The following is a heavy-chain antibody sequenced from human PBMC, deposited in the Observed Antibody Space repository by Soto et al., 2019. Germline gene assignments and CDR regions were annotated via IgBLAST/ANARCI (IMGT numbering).Heavy chain of an antibody. CDR1: GGSLRGYY. V-gene: IGHV4-34*01. CDR2: INHRGSA. D-gene: IGHD3-3*01. Sequence: SETLSLTCAVYGGSLRGYYWSWIRQPPGKGLEWIGEINHRGSANYNPSVKSRVTISVDTSKNQFSLKLNSVTAADTAMYYCARGSRVILQAATGTELYYHGLDV. J-gene: IGHJ6*01. CDR3: ARGSRVILQAATGTELYYHGLDV.